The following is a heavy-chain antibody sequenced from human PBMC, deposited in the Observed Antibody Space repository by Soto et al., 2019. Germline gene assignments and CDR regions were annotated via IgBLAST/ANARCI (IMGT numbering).Heavy chain of an antibody. D-gene: IGHD3-9*01. CDR2: ISGSGGST. V-gene: IGHV3-23*01. CDR3: AKEALDILTGYYTWFDY. CDR1: GFTFSSYA. J-gene: IGHJ4*02. Sequence: GGSLRLSSAASGFTFSSYAMSWVRQAPGKGLEWVSAISGSGGSTYYPDSVKGRFTISRDNSKNTRYLQMNSLRAEDTAVYYCAKEALDILTGYYTWFDYWGQGTLVTVSS.